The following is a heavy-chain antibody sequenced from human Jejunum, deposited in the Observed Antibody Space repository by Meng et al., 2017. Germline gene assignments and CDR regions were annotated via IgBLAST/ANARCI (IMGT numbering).Heavy chain of an antibody. CDR2: LKQDSSEE. CDR1: GLNLGRLW. J-gene: IGHJ4*02. V-gene: IGHV3-7*01. Sequence: GESLKISCVGSGLNLGRLWMTWVRQAPGKGLEFVACLKQDSSEEHYVDSVRGRFTISRDNAKNSVYLEMNSLRSEDTALYYCGTAGDGYDPESRGRWGQGTLVTVSS. CDR3: GTAGDGYDPESRGR. D-gene: IGHD1-14*01.